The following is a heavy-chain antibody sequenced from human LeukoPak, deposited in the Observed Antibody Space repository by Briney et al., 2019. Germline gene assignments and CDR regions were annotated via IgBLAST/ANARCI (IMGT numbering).Heavy chain of an antibody. CDR2: ISYDGSNK. CDR3: AKGGQLWFLVPYYFDY. Sequence: PGGSLRLSCAASGFTFSSYAMHWVRQAPGKGLEWVAVISYDGSNKYYADSVKGRFTISRDNSKNTLYLQMNSLRAEDTAVYYCAKGGQLWFLVPYYFDYWGQGTLVTVSS. D-gene: IGHD5-18*01. J-gene: IGHJ4*02. CDR1: GFTFSSYA. V-gene: IGHV3-30-3*01.